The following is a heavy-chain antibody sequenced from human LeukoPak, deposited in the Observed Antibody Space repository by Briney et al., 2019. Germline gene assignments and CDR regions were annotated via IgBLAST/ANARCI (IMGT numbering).Heavy chain of an antibody. V-gene: IGHV3-66*01. D-gene: IGHD6-13*01. CDR3: ARAQMAAAGPFDY. Sequence: PGGSLRLSCVASGFTVSSNYMSWVRQAPGKGLEWVSVVYGGGNTYYADSVKGRFTVSRDNSRNTLYLQMNSLIAEDTAMYYCARAQMAAAGPFDYWGLGTLVTVSS. CDR2: VYGGGNT. CDR1: GFTVSSNY. J-gene: IGHJ4*02.